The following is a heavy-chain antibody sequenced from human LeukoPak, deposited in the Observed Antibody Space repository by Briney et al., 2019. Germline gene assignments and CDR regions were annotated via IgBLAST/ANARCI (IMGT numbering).Heavy chain of an antibody. V-gene: IGHV3-30-3*02. CDR2: ISYDGSNK. CDR1: GFTFSSYA. J-gene: IGHJ1*01. Sequence: QTGGSLRLSCAASGFTFSSYAMHWVRQAPGKGLEWVAVISYDGSNKYYADSVKGRFTISRDNSKNTLYLQMNSLRAEDTAVYYCAKHAGYYSNSQGEYSQHWGQGTLVTVSS. D-gene: IGHD2/OR15-2a*01. CDR3: AKHAGYYSNSQGEYSQH.